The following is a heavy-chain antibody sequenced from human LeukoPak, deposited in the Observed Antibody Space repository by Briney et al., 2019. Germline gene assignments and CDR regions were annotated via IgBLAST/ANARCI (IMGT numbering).Heavy chain of an antibody. J-gene: IGHJ4*02. CDR1: GGSISSYY. CDR2: IYYSGST. D-gene: IGHD3-22*01. Sequence: SETLSLTCTVSGGSISSYYWSWIRQPPGKGLEWIGYIYYSGSTNYNPSLKSRVTISVDTSKNQFSLKLSSVTAADTAVYYCARLDSSGEFDYWGQGTLVTVSS. CDR3: ARLDSSGEFDY. V-gene: IGHV4-59*08.